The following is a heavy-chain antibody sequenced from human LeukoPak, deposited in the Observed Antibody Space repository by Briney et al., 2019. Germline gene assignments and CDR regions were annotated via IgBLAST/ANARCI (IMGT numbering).Heavy chain of an antibody. J-gene: IGHJ6*03. D-gene: IGHD2-2*01. CDR2: IYYSGST. Sequence: SETLSLTCAVSGDSISSSNWWSWVRQPPGKGLEWIGYIYYSGSTYYNPSLKSRVTISVDTSKNQFSLKLSSVTAADTAVYYCARACPWSLGVPAATFYYYYMDVWGKGTTVTVSS. V-gene: IGHV4-30-4*01. CDR3: ARACPWSLGVPAATFYYYYMDV. CDR1: GDSISSSNW.